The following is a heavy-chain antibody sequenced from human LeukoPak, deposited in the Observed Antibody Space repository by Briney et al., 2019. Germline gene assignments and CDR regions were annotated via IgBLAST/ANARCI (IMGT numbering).Heavy chain of an antibody. CDR2: IRYDGSNK. CDR3: ARDSLQTASRVY. Sequence: GGSLRLSCAASGFTFSSYGMHWVRQAPGKGLEWVAFIRYDGSNKYYADSVKGRFTISRDNAKKSLYLQMNSLRAEDTAVYYCARDSLQTASRVYWGQGTLVTVSS. J-gene: IGHJ4*02. V-gene: IGHV3-30*02. CDR1: GFTFSSYG.